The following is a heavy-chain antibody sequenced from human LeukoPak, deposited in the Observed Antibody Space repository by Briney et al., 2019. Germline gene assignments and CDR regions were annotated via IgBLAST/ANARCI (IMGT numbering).Heavy chain of an antibody. J-gene: IGHJ3*02. CDR1: GYTFTSYA. CDR3: AGAWAAREDGDAFDI. V-gene: IGHV1-69*13. D-gene: IGHD6-13*01. CDR2: IIPIFGTA. Sequence: ASVKVSCKASGYTFTSYAISWVRQAPGQGLEWMGGIIPIFGTANYAQKFQGRVTITADESTSTAYMELSSLRSEDTAVYYCAGAWAAREDGDAFDIWGQGTMVTVSS.